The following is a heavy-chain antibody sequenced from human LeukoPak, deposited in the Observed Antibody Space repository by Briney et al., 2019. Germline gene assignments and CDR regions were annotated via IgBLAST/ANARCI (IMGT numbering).Heavy chain of an antibody. CDR3: ARVVVVTATQYYFDY. CDR1: GGSVSSGSYY. Sequence: PSETLSLTCTASGGSVSSGSYYWSWIRQPPGKGLEWIGYIYYSGSTNYNPSLKSRVTISVDTSKNQFSLKLSSVTAADTAVYYCARVVVVTATQYYFDYWGQGTLVTVSS. V-gene: IGHV4-61*01. J-gene: IGHJ4*02. CDR2: IYYSGST. D-gene: IGHD2-21*02.